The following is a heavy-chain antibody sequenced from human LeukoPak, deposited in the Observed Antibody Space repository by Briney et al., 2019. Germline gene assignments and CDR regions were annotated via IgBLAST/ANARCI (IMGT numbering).Heavy chain of an antibody. V-gene: IGHV3-30-3*01. J-gene: IGHJ4*02. D-gene: IGHD1-26*01. CDR2: ISYDGSNK. CDR3: AKGGTSGSYCGY. Sequence: TGGSLRLSCAASGFTFSTYAMHWVRQAPGKGLEWVAVISYDGSNKYYADSVKGRFTISRDNSKNTLYLQMNSLRAEDTAVYYCAKGGTSGSYCGYWGQGTLVTVSS. CDR1: GFTFSTYA.